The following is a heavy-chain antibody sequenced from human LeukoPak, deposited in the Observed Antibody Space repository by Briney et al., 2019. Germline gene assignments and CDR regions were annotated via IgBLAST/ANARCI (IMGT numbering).Heavy chain of an antibody. CDR3: AKVRHIVGETGGAFDI. D-gene: IGHD1-26*01. J-gene: IGHJ3*02. CDR1: GGTFSSYA. Sequence: GASVKVSCKASGGTFSSYAISWVRQAPGQGLEWMGRIIPILGIANYAQKFQGRVTITADKSTSTAYMELSSLRSEDTALYYCAKVRHIVGETGGAFDIWGQGTMVTVSS. CDR2: IIPILGIA. V-gene: IGHV1-69*04.